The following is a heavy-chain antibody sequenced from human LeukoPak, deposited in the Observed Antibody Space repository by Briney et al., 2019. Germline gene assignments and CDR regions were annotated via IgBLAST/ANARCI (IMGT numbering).Heavy chain of an antibody. CDR3: ARERRGGWFDY. CDR2: IYSGGST. D-gene: IGHD6-19*01. CDR1: GFTVSSKY. Sequence: GGSLRLSCAASGFTVSSKYMSWVRQAPGKGLEWVSVIYSGGSTYYADSVKGRFTISRDSSKNTLHLQMNSLRTEDTAVYYCARERRGGWFDYWGQGTLVTVSS. J-gene: IGHJ4*02. V-gene: IGHV3-66*01.